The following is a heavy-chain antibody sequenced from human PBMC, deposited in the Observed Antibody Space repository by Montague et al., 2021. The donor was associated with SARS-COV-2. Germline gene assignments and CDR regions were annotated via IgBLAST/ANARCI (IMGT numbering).Heavy chain of an antibody. CDR2: SYTSGSI. CDR1: GDSITSGSYY. V-gene: IGHV4-61*02. Sequence: TLSLTCTVSGDSITSGSYYWNWVRQPAGKGLEWVGRSYTSGSIDYNPSLKSRLTISVDTSKNQFSLKLSSVTVADTAVYFCAREWGSYSGRFDYWGQGALVTVSS. CDR3: AREWGSYSGRFDY. J-gene: IGHJ4*02. D-gene: IGHD1-26*01.